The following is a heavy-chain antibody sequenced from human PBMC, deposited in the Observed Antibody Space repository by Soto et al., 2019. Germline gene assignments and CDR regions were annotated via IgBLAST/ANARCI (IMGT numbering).Heavy chain of an antibody. CDR2: LNPNSGNT. Sequence: QVQLVQSGAEVKKPGASVKVSCKASGYTFTSYDINWVRQATGQGLEWMGWLNPNSGNTGYAQKFKGRVTMTRNTAISTAYMELSSLRSEDTAVYYCALYIRGSTSVKRYYFDYSCEGTMVTVS. D-gene: IGHD2-2*01. CDR3: ALYIRGSTSVKRYYFDY. J-gene: IGHJ4*02. CDR1: GYTFTSYD. V-gene: IGHV1-8*01.